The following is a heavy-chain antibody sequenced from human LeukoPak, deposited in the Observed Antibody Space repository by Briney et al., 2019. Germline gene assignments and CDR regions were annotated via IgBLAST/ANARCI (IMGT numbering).Heavy chain of an antibody. CDR1: GYTLTELS. D-gene: IGHD2-2*02. V-gene: IGHV1-24*01. Sequence: ASVKVSCKVSGYTLTELSMHWVRQAPGKGLEWMGGFDPEDGETIYAQKFQGRVTMTEDTSTDTAYMELSSLRSEDTAVYYCATETDCSSTSCYTTPGWFDPWGQGTLVTVSS. J-gene: IGHJ5*02. CDR3: ATETDCSSTSCYTTPGWFDP. CDR2: FDPEDGET.